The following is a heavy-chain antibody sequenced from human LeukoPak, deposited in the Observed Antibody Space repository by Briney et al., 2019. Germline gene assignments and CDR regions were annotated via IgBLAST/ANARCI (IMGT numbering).Heavy chain of an antibody. Sequence: TGGSLRLSCAASGFTFSSYAMSWVRQAPGKGLEWVSVISGGGSSTYYADSVKGRFTISRDNSKNTLCLQMNSLRAEDTAVYYCAKGGAAARLSDYWGQGTLVTVSS. J-gene: IGHJ4*02. CDR2: ISGGGSST. D-gene: IGHD5-12*01. CDR1: GFTFSSYA. CDR3: AKGGAAARLSDY. V-gene: IGHV3-23*01.